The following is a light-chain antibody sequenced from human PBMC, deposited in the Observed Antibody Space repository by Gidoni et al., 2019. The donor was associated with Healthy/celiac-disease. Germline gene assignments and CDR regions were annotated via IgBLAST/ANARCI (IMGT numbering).Light chain of an antibody. J-gene: IGKJ4*01. Sequence: EIVIPPSPATLSVSPGERATLSCRASQSVSSNLAWYQQKPGQAPRLLIYGASNRATGIPARFSGSGSGTEFTLTISSLQSEDFAVYYCQQYNNWPPLTFGGGTKVEIK. V-gene: IGKV3-15*01. CDR3: QQYNNWPPLT. CDR1: QSVSSN. CDR2: GAS.